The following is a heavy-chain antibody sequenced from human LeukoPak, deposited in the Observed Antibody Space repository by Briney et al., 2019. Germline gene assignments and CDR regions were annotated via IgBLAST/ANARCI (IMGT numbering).Heavy chain of an antibody. D-gene: IGHD5-12*01. CDR3: ARGLRGYDKYYYYGMDV. V-gene: IGHV4-34*01. Sequence: SETLSLTCAVYGGSFSGYYWSWIRQPPGKGLEWIGEINHSGSTNYNPSLKSRVTISVDTSKNQFSLKLSSVTAADTAVYYCARGLRGYDKYYYYGMDVWGQGTTVTVSS. CDR2: INHSGST. CDR1: GGSFSGYY. J-gene: IGHJ6*02.